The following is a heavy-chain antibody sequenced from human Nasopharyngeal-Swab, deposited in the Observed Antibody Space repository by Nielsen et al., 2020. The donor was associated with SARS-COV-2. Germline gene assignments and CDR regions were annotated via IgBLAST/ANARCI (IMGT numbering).Heavy chain of an antibody. CDR3: ARDPTPAVDSSSSLDYYYGMDV. V-gene: IGHV1-46*01. Sequence: ASVKVSCRATGYTYTSYYINWVRQAPGQGLEWMGIINPSGGSTSYAQKFQGRVTMTRDTSTSTVYMELSSLRSEDTAVYYCARDPTPAVDSSSSLDYYYGMDVWGQGTTVTVSS. D-gene: IGHD6-6*01. CDR2: INPSGGST. J-gene: IGHJ6*02. CDR1: GYTYTSYY.